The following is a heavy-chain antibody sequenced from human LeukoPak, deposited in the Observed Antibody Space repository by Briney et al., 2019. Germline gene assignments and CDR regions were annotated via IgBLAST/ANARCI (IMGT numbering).Heavy chain of an antibody. D-gene: IGHD3-22*01. V-gene: IGHV4-39*07. CDR3: ARGSGSSGYSLDY. J-gene: IGHJ4*02. CDR2: INHSGST. CDR1: GGSISSGDYY. Sequence: SETLSLTCTVSGGSISSGDYYWCWIHQPPGKGLEWIGEINHSGSTNYNPSLKSRVTISVDTSKNQFSLKLSSVTAADTAVYYCARGSGSSGYSLDYWGQGTLVTVSS.